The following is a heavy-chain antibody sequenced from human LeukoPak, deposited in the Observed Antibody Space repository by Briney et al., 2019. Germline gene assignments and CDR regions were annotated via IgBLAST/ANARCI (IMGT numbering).Heavy chain of an antibody. J-gene: IGHJ3*02. CDR1: GGSISSGSHY. CDR2: IYSSGTT. CDR3: VRASVESGGAFDI. D-gene: IGHD2-15*01. V-gene: IGHV4-61*09. Sequence: SETLSLTCTVSGGSISSGSHYWTWIRQPAGKGLEWVGHIYSSGTTNYNPSLVGRTTISIDSSKNLLSLNLTSVTAADTAVYYCVRASVESGGAFDIWGQGTMVTVSS.